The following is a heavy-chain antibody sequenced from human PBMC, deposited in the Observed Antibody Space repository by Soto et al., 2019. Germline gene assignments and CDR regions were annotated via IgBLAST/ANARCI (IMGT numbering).Heavy chain of an antibody. Sequence: PGGSLRLSCAASGFTFSSYGMHWVRQAPGKGLEWVAVISYDGSNKYYADSVKGRFTISRDNSKNTLYLQMNSLRAEDTAVYYCAKGQDYDFWSGYCCWGQGTLVTVSS. D-gene: IGHD3-3*01. CDR1: GFTFSSYG. J-gene: IGHJ4*02. CDR3: AKGQDYDFWSGYCC. CDR2: ISYDGSNK. V-gene: IGHV3-30*18.